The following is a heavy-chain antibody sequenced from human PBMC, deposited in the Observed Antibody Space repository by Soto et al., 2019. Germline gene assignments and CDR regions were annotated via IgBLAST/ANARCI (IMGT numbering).Heavy chain of an antibody. J-gene: IGHJ4*02. D-gene: IGHD3-10*01. CDR1: GDSIRSGNFY. CDR3: ARVGVQIYFHY. V-gene: IGHV4-31*03. CDR2: IYHSGNA. Sequence: QVQLQESGPGLVEPSETLSLTCTVSGDSIRSGNFYWGWIRQHPGKGLEWIGFIYHSGNAYYNPSLESRLTISIATSTNQFSLNLTSLTPADTATYFCARVGVQIYFHYWGQGILVTVSS.